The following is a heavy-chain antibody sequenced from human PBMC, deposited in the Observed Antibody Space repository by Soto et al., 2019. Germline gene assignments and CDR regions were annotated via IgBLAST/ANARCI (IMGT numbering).Heavy chain of an antibody. CDR2: IWYDGSNK. Sequence: GGSLRLSCAASGFTFSSYGMHWVRQAPGKGLEWVAVIWYDGSNKYYADSVKGRFTISRDNSKNTLYLQMNSLRAEDTAVYYCARVFYGSGSYSYYYYMDVWGKGTTVTVSS. CDR3: ARVFYGSGSYSYYYYMDV. CDR1: GFTFSSYG. D-gene: IGHD3-10*01. J-gene: IGHJ6*03. V-gene: IGHV3-33*01.